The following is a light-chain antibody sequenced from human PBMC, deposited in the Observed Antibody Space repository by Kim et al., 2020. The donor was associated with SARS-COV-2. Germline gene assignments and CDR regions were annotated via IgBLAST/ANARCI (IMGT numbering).Light chain of an antibody. CDR3: CSYAGISTFGV. Sequence: QSALTQPASVSGSPGQSITIFCSGTSSDVGSYNLVSWYQQYPGKAPKLMIYEVSKRPSGVSNRFSGSKSGNTASLTISGLQAEDEADYYCCSYAGISTFGVFGGGTQLTVL. J-gene: IGLJ3*02. V-gene: IGLV2-23*02. CDR1: SSDVGSYNL. CDR2: EVS.